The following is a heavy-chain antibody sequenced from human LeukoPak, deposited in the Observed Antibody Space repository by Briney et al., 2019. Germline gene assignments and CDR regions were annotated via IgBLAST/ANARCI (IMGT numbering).Heavy chain of an antibody. D-gene: IGHD6-13*01. V-gene: IGHV3-30-3*01. CDR2: ISYDGSNK. CDR3: ASSIAAAGLGFDY. J-gene: IGHJ4*02. CDR1: GFTFSSYA. Sequence: GRSLRLSCAASGFTFSSYAMHWVRQAPGKGLEWVAVISYDGSNKYYADSVKGRFTISRDNSKNTLYLQMNSLRAEDTAVYYCASSIAAAGLGFDYWGQGTRVTVSS.